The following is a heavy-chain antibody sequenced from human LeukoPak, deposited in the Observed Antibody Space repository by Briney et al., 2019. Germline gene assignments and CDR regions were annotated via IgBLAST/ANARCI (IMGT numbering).Heavy chain of an antibody. J-gene: IGHJ4*02. D-gene: IGHD2-8*01. V-gene: IGHV4-4*07. CDR3: ARRGEKYCTNCRYYFDY. Sequence: PSETLSLTCTVSGGSISSYYWSWIRQPAGKGLEWIGRIYTSGSTNYNPSLKSRVTMSVDTSKNQFSLKLSSVTAADTAVYYCARRGEKYCTNCRYYFDYWGQGTLVTVSS. CDR1: GGSISSYY. CDR2: IYTSGST.